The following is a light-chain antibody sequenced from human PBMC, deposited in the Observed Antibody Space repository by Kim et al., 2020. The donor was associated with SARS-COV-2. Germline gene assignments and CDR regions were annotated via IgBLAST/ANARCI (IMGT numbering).Light chain of an antibody. J-gene: IGLJ3*02. CDR1: AVPKQY. CDR3: QSADSSGTYEV. Sequence: PGQTARITCSGDAVPKQYAYWYQQKPGQAPVLVIYKDSERPSGIPERFSGSSSGTTVTLTISGVQAEDEADYYCQSADSSGTYEVFGGGTKLTVL. CDR2: KDS. V-gene: IGLV3-25*03.